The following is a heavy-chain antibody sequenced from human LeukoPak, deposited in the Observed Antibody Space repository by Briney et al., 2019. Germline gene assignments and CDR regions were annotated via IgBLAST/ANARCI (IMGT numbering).Heavy chain of an antibody. CDR3: ARILWFGEFYFDY. Sequence: PSETLSLTCTVSGYSISSGYYWGWIRQPPGKGLEWIGSIYHSGSTNYNPSLKSRVTISVDTSKNQFSLKLSSVTAADTAVYYCARILWFGEFYFDYWGQGTLVTVSS. CDR1: GYSISSGYY. J-gene: IGHJ4*02. CDR2: IYHSGST. V-gene: IGHV4-38-2*02. D-gene: IGHD3-10*01.